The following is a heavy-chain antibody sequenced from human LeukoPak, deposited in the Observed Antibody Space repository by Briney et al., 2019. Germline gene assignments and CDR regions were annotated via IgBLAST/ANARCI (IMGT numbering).Heavy chain of an antibody. CDR1: GGSISSYY. CDR2: IYYSGST. Sequence: KPSETLCLTCTVSGGSISSYYWSWIRQPPGKGLEWIGYIYYSGSTNYNPSLKSRVTISVDTSKNQFSLKLSSVTAADTAVYYCARVPLNWGKYYFDYWGQGTLVTVSS. J-gene: IGHJ4*02. D-gene: IGHD7-27*01. V-gene: IGHV4-59*01. CDR3: ARVPLNWGKYYFDY.